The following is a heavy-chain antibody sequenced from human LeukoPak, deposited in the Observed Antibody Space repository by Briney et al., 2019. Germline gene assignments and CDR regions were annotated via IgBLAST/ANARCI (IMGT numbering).Heavy chain of an antibody. CDR2: IYHSGST. D-gene: IGHD4-17*01. V-gene: IGHV4-4*02. CDR3: ARAQGPQYGDLPFFDY. J-gene: IGHJ4*02. CDR1: GGSISSSNW. Sequence: SETLSLTCAVSGGSISSSNWWSWVRQPPGKGXXXXXXIYHSGSTNYNPSLKSRVTISVDKSKNQFSLKLSSVTAADTAVYYCARAQGPQYGDLPFFDYWGQGTLVTVSS.